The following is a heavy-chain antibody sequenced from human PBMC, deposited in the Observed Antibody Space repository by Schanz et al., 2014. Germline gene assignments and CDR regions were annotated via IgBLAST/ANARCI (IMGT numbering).Heavy chain of an antibody. CDR1: GFSFRKSA. D-gene: IGHD6-13*01. Sequence: VQLVESGGDLVKPGGSLRLSCEASGFSFRKSAMSWVRQAPGKGLEWVGFISFDGRNTGYAHSVKGRFTISRDNSKNTVNLQMNSLRAEDTAVYYCAKEKEEVAADGSFFDYWGQGTLVTVSS. CDR3: AKEKEEVAADGSFFDY. CDR2: ISFDGRNT. J-gene: IGHJ4*02. V-gene: IGHV3-30*18.